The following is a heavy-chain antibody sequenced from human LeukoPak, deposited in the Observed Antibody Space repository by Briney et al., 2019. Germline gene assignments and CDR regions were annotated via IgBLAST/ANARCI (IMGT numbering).Heavy chain of an antibody. CDR1: GFTFSSYA. V-gene: IGHV3-64*01. Sequence: GGSLRLSCAASGFTFSSYAVHWVRQAPGKGLEYVSAITSDGGRTYYANSVKGRFTISRDNSKNTLYLQMGSLRAEDTAVYYCARSRGLDVHYYYYMDVWGKGTTVTVSS. CDR2: ITSDGGRT. CDR3: ARSRGLDVHYYYYMDV. D-gene: IGHD3-10*01. J-gene: IGHJ6*03.